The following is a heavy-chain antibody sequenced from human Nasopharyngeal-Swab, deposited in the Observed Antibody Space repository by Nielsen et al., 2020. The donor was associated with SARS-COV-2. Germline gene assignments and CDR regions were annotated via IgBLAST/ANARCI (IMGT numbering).Heavy chain of an antibody. V-gene: IGHV3-30*18. Sequence: GGSLRLSCAASGFTFNSYGMHWVRQAPGKGLEWVAVISYDGSNKYYADYVKGRFTISRDNSKNTLYLQMNSLRAEDTAVYYCSKDSWDIVVVVAVPYYYYYMDVWGKGTTVTVSS. CDR1: GFTFNSYG. D-gene: IGHD2-15*01. CDR2: ISYDGSNK. J-gene: IGHJ6*03. CDR3: SKDSWDIVVVVAVPYYYYYMDV.